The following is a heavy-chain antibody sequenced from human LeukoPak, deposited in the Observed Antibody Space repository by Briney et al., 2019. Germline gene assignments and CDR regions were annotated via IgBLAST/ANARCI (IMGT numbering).Heavy chain of an antibody. CDR1: GGSISSSSYY. Sequence: SETLSLTCTVSGGSISSSSYYWGWIRQPPGKGLEWIGSIYYSGSTYHNPSLKSRVTISVDTSKNQFSLKLSSVTAADTAVYYCARGGGYDAFDIWGQGTMVTISS. V-gene: IGHV4-39*01. CDR3: ARGGGYDAFDI. J-gene: IGHJ3*02. CDR2: IYYSGST. D-gene: IGHD5-24*01.